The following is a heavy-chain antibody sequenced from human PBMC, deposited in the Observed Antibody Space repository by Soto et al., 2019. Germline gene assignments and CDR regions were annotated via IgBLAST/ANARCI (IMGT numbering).Heavy chain of an antibody. J-gene: IGHJ6*02. CDR1: GFTFGVYA. Sequence: GGSLRLSCTASGFTFGVYAMSWFRQAPGKGLEWVGFIRSKAYGGTTEYAASVKGRFTISRDDSKSIAYLQMNSLKTEDTAVYYCTRGRYCSSTSCKSHVVIADVWGQGTTVTVSS. V-gene: IGHV3-49*03. D-gene: IGHD2-2*01. CDR3: TRGRYCSSTSCKSHVVIADV. CDR2: IRSKAYGGTT.